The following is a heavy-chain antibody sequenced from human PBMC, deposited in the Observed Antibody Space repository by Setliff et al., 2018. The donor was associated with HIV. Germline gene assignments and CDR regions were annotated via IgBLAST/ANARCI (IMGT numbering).Heavy chain of an antibody. V-gene: IGHV4-39*01. Sequence: SETLSLTCTVSGDSISSSIYYWGWVRQPPGKGLEWIGGIYYTGSPFYNPSLKSRVTISVDTSNNQFSLNLISVTAADTAVYYCARGHIRRIQVWTTPETDLDFWGQGNLVTVSS. J-gene: IGHJ4*02. CDR2: IYYTGSP. CDR3: ARGHIRRIQVWTTPETDLDF. CDR1: GDSISSSIYY. D-gene: IGHD5-18*01.